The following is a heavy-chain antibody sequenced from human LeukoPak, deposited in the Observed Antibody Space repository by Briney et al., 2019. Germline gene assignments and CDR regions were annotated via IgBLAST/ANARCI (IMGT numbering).Heavy chain of an antibody. Sequence: TSETLSLTCTVSGGSISSYYWSWIRQPAGKGLEWIGRIYTSGSTNYNPSLKSRVTMSVDTSKNQFTLKLSSVTAADTAVYYCARVMGSGDYYYYGMDVWGQGTTVTVSS. CDR1: GGSISSYY. D-gene: IGHD6-19*01. CDR3: ARVMGSGDYYYYGMDV. V-gene: IGHV4-4*07. CDR2: IYTSGST. J-gene: IGHJ6*02.